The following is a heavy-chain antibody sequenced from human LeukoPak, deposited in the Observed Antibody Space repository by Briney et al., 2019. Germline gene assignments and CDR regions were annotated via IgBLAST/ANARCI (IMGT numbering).Heavy chain of an antibody. Sequence: GASVKVSCKASGGTFSSYAISWVRQAPGQGLEWMGGIIPIFGTANYAQKFQGRVTITADESTSTAYMELSSLRSEDTAVYYCCYDSSGYISHDYWGQGTLVTVSS. CDR1: GGTFSSYA. V-gene: IGHV1-69*13. D-gene: IGHD3-22*01. CDR3: CYDSSGYISHDY. J-gene: IGHJ4*02. CDR2: IIPIFGTA.